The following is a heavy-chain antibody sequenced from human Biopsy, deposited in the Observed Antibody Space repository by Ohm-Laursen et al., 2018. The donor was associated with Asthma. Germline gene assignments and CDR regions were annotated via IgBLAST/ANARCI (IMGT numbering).Heavy chain of an antibody. J-gene: IGHJ4*02. CDR1: GDSISSSH. CDR3: ARHVVLDGASYFDS. V-gene: IGHV4-59*07. CDR2: VFYGGAT. D-gene: IGHD1-26*01. Sequence: SVTLSLTCTVSGDSISSSHWSWIRPPPGKGLEWIGYVFYGGATNYNPSLKSRVTMSADTSKNQFPMKLSSVTAADTAIYYCARHVVLDGASYFDSWGQGILVTVSS.